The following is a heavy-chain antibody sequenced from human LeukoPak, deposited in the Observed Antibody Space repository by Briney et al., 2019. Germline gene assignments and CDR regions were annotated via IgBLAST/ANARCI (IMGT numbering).Heavy chain of an antibody. J-gene: IGHJ3*02. CDR1: GFNFGSYS. CDR2: ISADSATT. CDR3: VRDHHRRLYDTQARDTFDI. D-gene: IGHD3-22*01. Sequence: GGSLRLSCAASGFNFGSYSMTWVRQAPGKGLEWVSVISADSATTFYADSVKGRFTISRDNAKNSLYLQMNSLRAEDTAVYYCVRDHHRRLYDTQARDTFDIWGQGTMVTVSS. V-gene: IGHV3-23*01.